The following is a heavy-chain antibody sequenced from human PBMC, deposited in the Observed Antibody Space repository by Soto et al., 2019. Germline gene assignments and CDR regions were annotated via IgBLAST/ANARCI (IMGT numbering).Heavy chain of an antibody. Sequence: GGSLRLSCAASGFTFSSSAIIWVRQAPGKGLEWVSAVSANGQGIYYADSVRGRFTISRDNSKNTVFLHMDSLSAEDTAVYYCAKDRHYPRDYFHYWGQGTLVTVSS. D-gene: IGHD3-10*01. CDR2: VSANGQGI. CDR3: AKDRHYPRDYFHY. V-gene: IGHV3-23*01. J-gene: IGHJ4*02. CDR1: GFTFSSSA.